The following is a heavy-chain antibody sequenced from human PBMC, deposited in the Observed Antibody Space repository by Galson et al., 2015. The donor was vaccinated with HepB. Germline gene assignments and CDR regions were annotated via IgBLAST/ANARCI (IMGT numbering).Heavy chain of an antibody. CDR1: SGSVSGGSYY. Sequence: SETLSLTCTVSSGSVSGGSYYFNWVRQPPGKRPEWIGFIYNSGSTNYNPSLKSRVTISVDTSKNQFSLKLTSVTAADTAVYYCVAGGEYWGQGTLVTVSS. V-gene: IGHV4-61*01. J-gene: IGHJ4*02. CDR3: VAGGEY. CDR2: IYNSGST. D-gene: IGHD7-27*01.